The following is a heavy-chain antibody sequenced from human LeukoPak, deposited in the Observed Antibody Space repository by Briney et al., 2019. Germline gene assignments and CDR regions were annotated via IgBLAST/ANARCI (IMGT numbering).Heavy chain of an antibody. CDR1: GYTFTDYY. CDR3: TRSLFPLETAMGNDFDY. J-gene: IGHJ4*02. CDR2: IRPNSGGA. Sequence: GASVKVSCKASGYTFTDYYIHWVRQAPGQGLEWMGWIRPNSGGANYAQRFEGRVIMTRDTSISTAYMELSRLRSDDTAVYYCTRSLFPLETAMGNDFDYLGQGTLVTVSS. V-gene: IGHV1-2*02. D-gene: IGHD5-18*01.